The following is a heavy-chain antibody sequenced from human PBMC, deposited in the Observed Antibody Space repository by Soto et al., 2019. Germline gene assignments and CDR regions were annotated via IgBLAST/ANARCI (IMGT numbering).Heavy chain of an antibody. V-gene: IGHV4-59*01. Sequence: SETLSLTCTVSGGSISSYYWSWIRQPPGKGLEWIGYIYNTGNTKYNPSLRGRVTISVDTSKNQFSLKVSSVTATDTAVYYCARGYCSGASCYFNHWGQGTLVTVSS. CDR2: IYNTGNT. CDR1: GGSISSYY. D-gene: IGHD2-15*01. CDR3: ARGYCSGASCYFNH. J-gene: IGHJ1*01.